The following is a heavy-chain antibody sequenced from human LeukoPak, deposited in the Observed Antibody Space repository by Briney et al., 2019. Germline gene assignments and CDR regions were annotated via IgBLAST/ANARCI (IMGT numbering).Heavy chain of an antibody. CDR1: GFTVSSNY. D-gene: IGHD4-17*01. CDR2: ISGSGGST. CDR3: AKDGSLTRDYGDYGTLDYYYYYGMDV. J-gene: IGHJ6*02. V-gene: IGHV3-23*01. Sequence: GGSLRLSCAASGFTVSSNYMSWVRQAPGKGLEWVSAISGSGGSTYYADSVKGRFTISRDNSKNTLYLQMNSLRAEDTAVYYCAKDGSLTRDYGDYGTLDYYYYYGMDVWGQGTTVTVSS.